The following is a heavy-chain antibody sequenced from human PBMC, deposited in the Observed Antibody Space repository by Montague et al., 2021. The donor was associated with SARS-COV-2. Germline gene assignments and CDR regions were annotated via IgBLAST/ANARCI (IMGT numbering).Heavy chain of an antibody. D-gene: IGHD2-15*01. J-gene: IGHJ4*02. CDR2: IYASGGT. CDR1: GEPISGFF. V-gene: IGHV4-4*07. Sequence: SETLSLTCSVSGEPISGFFWNWIRQPAGKGLEWIGRIYASGGTDXNPSLESRVTMSVDTSKNQFSLKVNSVTAADTAMYYCARGVVAAPPMVDYWGRGTLVTASS. CDR3: ARGVVAAPPMVDY.